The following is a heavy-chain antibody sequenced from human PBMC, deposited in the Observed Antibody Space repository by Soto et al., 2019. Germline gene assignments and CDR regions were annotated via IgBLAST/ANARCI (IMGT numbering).Heavy chain of an antibody. V-gene: IGHV3-49*04. CDR3: PRDDARACGSYYYYGMGI. Sequence: LSLSCTASGLTFGDYAMSRVRPAPGKGMEGVGFIRSKAYGGTTEYAASVKGRFTISRDDSKSIAYPQMNSLKTEDTAVYYCPRDDARACGSYYYYGMGIWHQGPT. D-gene: IGHD6-19*01. CDR1: GLTFGDYA. J-gene: IGHJ6*02. CDR2: IRSKAYGGTT.